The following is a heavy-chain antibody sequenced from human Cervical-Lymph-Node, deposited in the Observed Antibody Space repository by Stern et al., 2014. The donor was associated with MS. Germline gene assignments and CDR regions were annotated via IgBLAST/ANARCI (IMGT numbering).Heavy chain of an antibody. CDR2: ISYDGSKA. J-gene: IGHJ6*02. D-gene: IGHD3-10*01. Sequence: VHLVESGGGVVQPGRALRLSCAATGFNFSSYAMQWVRQAPGKGLEWLAVISYDGSKAYYTESVKGRFTVSRDNSKITLFLQVSSLRPEDTAEYYCARDLVWFGELDWGAMDVWGHGTTVTVSS. CDR1: GFNFSSYA. CDR3: ARDLVWFGELDWGAMDV. V-gene: IGHV3-30-3*01.